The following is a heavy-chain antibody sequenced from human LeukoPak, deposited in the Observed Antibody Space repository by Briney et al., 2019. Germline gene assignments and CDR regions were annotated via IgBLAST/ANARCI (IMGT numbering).Heavy chain of an antibody. D-gene: IGHD5-24*01. V-gene: IGHV3-23*01. Sequence: PGGSLRLSCAASGFTFSSYAMSWVRQAPGKGVEWVSAISGSGGSTYYADSVKGRFTISRDNAKNSLYLQMNSLRAEDTAVYYCARGRDGYNPFDYWGQGTLVTVSS. CDR2: ISGSGGST. CDR1: GFTFSSYA. J-gene: IGHJ4*02. CDR3: ARGRDGYNPFDY.